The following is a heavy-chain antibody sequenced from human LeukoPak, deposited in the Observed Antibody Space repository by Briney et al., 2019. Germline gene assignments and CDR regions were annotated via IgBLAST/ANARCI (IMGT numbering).Heavy chain of an antibody. V-gene: IGHV4-61*02. CDR2: IYTSGST. CDR1: GGSISSGSYY. D-gene: IGHD6-19*01. CDR3: AREGWGSSGWYRYFDL. Sequence: PSQTLSLTCTVSGGSISSGSYYWSWIRQPPGKGLEWIGRIYTSGSTNYNPSLKSRVTISVDTSKNQFSLKLSSVTAADTAVYYCAREGWGSSGWYRYFDLWGRGTLVTVSS. J-gene: IGHJ2*01.